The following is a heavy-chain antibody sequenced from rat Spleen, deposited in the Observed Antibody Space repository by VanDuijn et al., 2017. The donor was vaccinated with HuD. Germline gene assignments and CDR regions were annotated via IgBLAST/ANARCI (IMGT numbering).Heavy chain of an antibody. CDR3: TRHGGLRNWFAY. Sequence: EVQLVESGGGLVQPGRSMKLSCTASGFTFSDYYMAWVGQAPKKGLEWVASISYEGSSIYYGDSVKGRFTISRDNAKSTLYLQMDSLVSDDTATYYCTRHGGLRNWFAYWGQGTLVTVSS. CDR1: GFTFSDYY. J-gene: IGHJ3*01. V-gene: IGHV5-22*01. CDR2: ISYEGSSI. D-gene: IGHD1-11*01.